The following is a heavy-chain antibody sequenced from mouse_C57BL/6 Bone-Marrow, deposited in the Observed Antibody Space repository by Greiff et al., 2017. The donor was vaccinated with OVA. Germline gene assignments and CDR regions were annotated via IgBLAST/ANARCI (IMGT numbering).Heavy chain of an antibody. V-gene: IGHV1-59*01. D-gene: IGHD1-1*01. CDR1: GYTFTSYW. CDR2: IDPSDSYT. CDR3: ARNDGSNWYFDV. J-gene: IGHJ1*03. Sequence: QVQLQQPGAELVRPGTSVKLSCKASGYTFTSYWMHWVKQRPGQGLEWIGVIDPSDSYTNYHQKFKGKATLTVDTSASTAYMQLSSLTSEDSAVYYCARNDGSNWYFDVWGTGTTVTVSS.